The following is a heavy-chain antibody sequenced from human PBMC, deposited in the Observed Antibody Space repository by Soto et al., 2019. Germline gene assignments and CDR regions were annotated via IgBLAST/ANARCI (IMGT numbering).Heavy chain of an antibody. D-gene: IGHD5-12*01. CDR3: ARALRDNDSGYDSIEVYYYYYMDV. J-gene: IGHJ6*03. CDR1: GGSISSYY. V-gene: IGHV4-59*01. CDR2: IYYSGST. Sequence: SETLSLTCTVSGGSISSYYWSWIRQPPGKGLEWIGYIYYSGSTNYNPSLKSRVTISVETSKNQFSLKLSSVTAADPAAYSCARALRDNDSGYDSIEVYYYYYMDVWGKGTTVTVSS.